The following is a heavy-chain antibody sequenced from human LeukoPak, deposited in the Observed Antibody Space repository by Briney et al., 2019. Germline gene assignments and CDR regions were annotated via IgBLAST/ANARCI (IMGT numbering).Heavy chain of an antibody. CDR2: INPNSGAT. V-gene: IGHV1-2*02. Sequence: ASVKVSCKASGYTFIAYYIHWMRQAPGQGLEWMGWINPNSGATNYAQKFQGRITMTRDTSINTAYMELYSLNSDDTAVYFRARGVLRGSGSFDYWGQGSLVTVSS. D-gene: IGHD6-19*01. CDR1: GYTFIAYY. CDR3: ARGVLRGSGSFDY. J-gene: IGHJ4*03.